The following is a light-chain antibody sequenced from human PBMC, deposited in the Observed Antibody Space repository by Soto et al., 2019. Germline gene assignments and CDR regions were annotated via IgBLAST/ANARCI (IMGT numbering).Light chain of an antibody. V-gene: IGLV1-44*01. J-gene: IGLJ2*01. CDR2: SNN. CDR3: AAWDDSLNGVV. Sequence: QSVLTQPPSASGTPGQRVTISCSGSSSNIGSNTVNWYQQLPGTAPKLLIYSNNQRPSGVPDRFSCSKSGTSASLAISGLQAEDDADYYCAAWDDSLNGVVFGGGTKLTVL. CDR1: SSNIGSNT.